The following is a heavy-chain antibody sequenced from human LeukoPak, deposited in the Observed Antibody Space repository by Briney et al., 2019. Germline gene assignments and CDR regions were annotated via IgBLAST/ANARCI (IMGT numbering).Heavy chain of an antibody. CDR2: IYTSGST. V-gene: IGHV4-61*02. D-gene: IGHD6-19*01. J-gene: IGHJ4*02. Sequence: SQTLSLTCTVSGGSIGSGSYYWSWIRQPAGKGLEWIGRIYTSGSTNYNPSLKSRVTISVDTSKNQFSLKLSSVTAADTAVYHCARKNDGYSSGWYDYWGQGTLVTVSS. CDR3: ARKNDGYSSGWYDY. CDR1: GGSIGSGSYY.